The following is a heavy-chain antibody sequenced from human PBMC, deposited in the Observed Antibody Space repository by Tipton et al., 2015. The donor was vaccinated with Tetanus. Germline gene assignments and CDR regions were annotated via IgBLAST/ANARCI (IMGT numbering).Heavy chain of an antibody. J-gene: IGHJ5*02. CDR3: ARGVAR. CDR1: GGSFSGYY. CDR2: INRRGST. Sequence: LRLSCAVYGGSFSGYYWSWIRQPPGKGLEWIGEINRRGSTNYNPSLKSRVTISVDTSKNHFSLKLSSVTAADTAVYYCARGVARWGQGTLVTVSS. V-gene: IGHV4-34*01.